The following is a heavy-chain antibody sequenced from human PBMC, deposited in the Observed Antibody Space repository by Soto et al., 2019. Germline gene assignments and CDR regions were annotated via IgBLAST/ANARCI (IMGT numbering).Heavy chain of an antibody. CDR2: IYYSGRT. Sequence: QVQLQESGPGLVKPSQTLSLTCTVSGGSISSGGYYWSWIRQHPGQGLEWIGDIYYSGRTYYNPSLKSRVTISVDTSKNQFSLKLSSVTAADTAVYYCAGIYSGSPGGTLRYWGQGTLVTVSS. D-gene: IGHD1-26*01. CDR3: AGIYSGSPGGTLRY. V-gene: IGHV4-31*03. CDR1: GGSISSGGYY. J-gene: IGHJ4*02.